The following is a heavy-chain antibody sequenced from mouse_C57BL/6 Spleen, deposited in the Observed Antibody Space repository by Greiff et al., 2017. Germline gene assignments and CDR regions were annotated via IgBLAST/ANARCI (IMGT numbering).Heavy chain of an antibody. CDR2: INPNNGGT. J-gene: IGHJ3*01. V-gene: IGHV1-26*01. CDR1: GYTFPDYY. Sequence: EVQLQQSGPELVKPGASVKISCKASGYTFPDYYMNWVKQSHGKSLEWIGDINPNNGGTSYNQKFKGKATLTVDKSSSTAYMELRSLTSEDSAVYFCARPHAGWFAYWGQGTLVTVSA. CDR3: ARPHAGWFAY.